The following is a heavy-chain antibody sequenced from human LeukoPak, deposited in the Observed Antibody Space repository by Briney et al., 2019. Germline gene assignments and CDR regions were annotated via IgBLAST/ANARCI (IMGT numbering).Heavy chain of an antibody. CDR1: GGSISRSSYH. J-gene: IGHJ4*02. V-gene: IGHV4-39*01. CDR3: ASQYGGYVAY. D-gene: IGHD5-12*01. CDR2: IYLSGST. Sequence: SSETLSLTCTVSGGSISRSSYHWGWIRQPPGKGPEWIGTIYLSGSTYYNPSLKSRVTISVDTSKNQFSLKLSSVTAADTAVYYCASQYGGYVAYWGQGTLVTVSS.